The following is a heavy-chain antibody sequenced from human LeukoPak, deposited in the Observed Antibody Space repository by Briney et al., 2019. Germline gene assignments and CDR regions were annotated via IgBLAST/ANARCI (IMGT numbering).Heavy chain of an antibody. CDR3: AKDYDFWFYFDY. V-gene: IGHV3-23*01. D-gene: IGHD3-3*01. J-gene: IGHJ4*02. CDR2: ISGSGGST. CDR1: GFTFATHG. Sequence: GGSLRLSCAASGFTFATHGMTWVRQAPGKGLEWVSAISGSGGSTYYADSVKGRFTISRDNSKNTLYLQMNSLRAEDTAVYYCAKDYDFWFYFDYWDQGTLVTVSS.